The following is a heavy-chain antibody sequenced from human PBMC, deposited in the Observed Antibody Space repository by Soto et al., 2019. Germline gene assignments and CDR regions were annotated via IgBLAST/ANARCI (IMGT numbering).Heavy chain of an antibody. CDR1: GFTFSSYG. CDR3: AREGDYGDYSWFDP. D-gene: IGHD4-17*01. V-gene: IGHV3-33*01. Sequence: QVQLVESGGGVVQPGRSLRLSCAASGFTFSSYGMHWVRQAPGKGLEWVAVIWYDGSNKYYADSVKGRFTISRDNSKNTLYLQMNSLRAEDTAVYYCAREGDYGDYSWFDPWGQGTLVTVSS. CDR2: IWYDGSNK. J-gene: IGHJ5*02.